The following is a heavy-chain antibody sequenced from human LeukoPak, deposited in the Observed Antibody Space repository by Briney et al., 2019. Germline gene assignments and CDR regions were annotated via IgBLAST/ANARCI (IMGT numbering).Heavy chain of an antibody. CDR2: IYTSGST. J-gene: IGHJ4*02. V-gene: IGHV4-61*02. CDR1: GGSISSGSYY. D-gene: IGHD3-10*01. CDR3: AREYFGSYERFEAAYYFDY. Sequence: PSQTLSLTCTVSGGSISSGSYYWSWIRQPAGKGLEWIGRIYTSGSTNYNPSLKSRVTISVDTSKNQFSLKLSSVTAADTAVYYCAREYFGSYERFEAAYYFDYWGQGTLVTVSS.